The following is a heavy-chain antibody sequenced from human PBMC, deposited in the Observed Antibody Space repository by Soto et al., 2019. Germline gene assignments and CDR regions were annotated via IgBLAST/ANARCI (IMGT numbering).Heavy chain of an antibody. V-gene: IGHV3-33*01. CDR2: IWYDGSNK. CDR1: GFTFSSYG. Sequence: GGSLRLSCAASGFTFSSYGMHWVRQAPGKGLEWVAVIWYDGSNKYYADSVKGRFTISRDNSKNTLYLQMNSLRAEDTAVYYCAREYCSGGSCNYYGMDVWGQGTTVTVSS. J-gene: IGHJ6*02. D-gene: IGHD2-15*01. CDR3: AREYCSGGSCNYYGMDV.